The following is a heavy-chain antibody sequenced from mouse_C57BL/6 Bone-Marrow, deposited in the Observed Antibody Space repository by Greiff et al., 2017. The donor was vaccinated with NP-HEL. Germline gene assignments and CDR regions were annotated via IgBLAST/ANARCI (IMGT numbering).Heavy chain of an antibody. V-gene: IGHV1-76*01. CDR2: IYPGSGNT. J-gene: IGHJ4*01. Sequence: VQLQQSGAELVRPGASVKLSCKASGYTFTDYYINWVKQRPGQGLEWIARIYPGSGNTYYNEKFKGKATLTAEKSSSTAYMQLSSLTSEDSAVYFCARSYSNYYAMDYWGQGTSVTVSS. D-gene: IGHD2-5*01. CDR1: GYTFTDYY. CDR3: ARSYSNYYAMDY.